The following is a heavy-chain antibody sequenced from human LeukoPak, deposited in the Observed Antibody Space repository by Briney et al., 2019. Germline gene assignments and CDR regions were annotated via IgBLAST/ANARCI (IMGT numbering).Heavy chain of an antibody. CDR1: GGSISSSSYY. CDR2: IYYSGRT. J-gene: IGHJ2*01. Sequence: SETLSLTCTVSGGSISSSSYYWGWIRQPPGKGLGGIGNIYYSGRTYYNPSLKSRVTISVDTPKNQFSLKLSSVTAADTAVYYCARGVTMIVVVIDDWYFDLWGRGTLVTVSS. CDR3: ARGVTMIVVVIDDWYFDL. D-gene: IGHD3-22*01. V-gene: IGHV4-39*01.